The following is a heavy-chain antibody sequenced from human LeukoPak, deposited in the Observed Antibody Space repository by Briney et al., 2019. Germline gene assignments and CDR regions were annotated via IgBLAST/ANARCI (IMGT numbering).Heavy chain of an antibody. CDR2: ISYDGSNK. D-gene: IGHD6-13*01. V-gene: IGHV3-30*04. Sequence: GGSLRLSCAASGFTFSSYAMHWVRQAPGKGLEWVAVISYDGSNKYYADSVKGRFTISRDNSENTLYLQMNSLRAEDTAVYYCARAKYSSSWDAFDIWGQGTMVTVSS. CDR3: ARAKYSSSWDAFDI. J-gene: IGHJ3*02. CDR1: GFTFSSYA.